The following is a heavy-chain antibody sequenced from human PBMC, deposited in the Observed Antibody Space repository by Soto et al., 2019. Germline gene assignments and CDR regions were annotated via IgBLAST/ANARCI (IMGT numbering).Heavy chain of an antibody. CDR1: GDSISSGNKY. Sequence: QVQLRESGPGLVMPSQTLSLTCTVSGDSISSGNKYWGWIRQAPGKDLEWIRYIFSSGTTYYNPCLKRRLTISLHTSQNEFPLRLASVTDADSAVYYCAGVPAPFDYFYAMDVWGQGTTVTVSS. J-gene: IGHJ6*02. V-gene: IGHV4-30-4*01. CDR3: AGVPAPFDYFYAMDV. D-gene: IGHD3-16*01. CDR2: IFSSGTT.